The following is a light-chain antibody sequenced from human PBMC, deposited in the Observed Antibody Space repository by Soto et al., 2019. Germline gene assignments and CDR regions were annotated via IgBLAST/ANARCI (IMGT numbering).Light chain of an antibody. CDR3: QQYGSSSWM. V-gene: IGKV3-20*01. Sequence: EIELTQSPGTLSLTPGERATLSCRASQSVSSSYLAWYQQKPGQAPRLLIYAASSRATGIPDRFSGSGSGTDFTLTISRLEPEDFAVYYCQQYGSSSWMFGQGTTVEIK. CDR1: QSVSSSY. J-gene: IGKJ1*01. CDR2: AAS.